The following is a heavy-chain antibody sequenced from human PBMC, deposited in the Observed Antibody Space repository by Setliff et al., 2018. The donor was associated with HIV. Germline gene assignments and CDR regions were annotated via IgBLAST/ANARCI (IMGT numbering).Heavy chain of an antibody. D-gene: IGHD6-6*01. V-gene: IGHV1-2*06. CDR1: GYTFTGYY. CDR3: ALEYSNSSPTVYYYMDV. Sequence: GASVKVSCKASGYTFTGYYMHWVRQAPGQGLEWMGRINPNSGGTNYAQKFQGRVTMTRDTSISTAYMELSRLTSEDTAVYYCALEYSNSSPTVYYYMDVWGKGTTVTVSS. J-gene: IGHJ6*03. CDR2: INPNSGGT.